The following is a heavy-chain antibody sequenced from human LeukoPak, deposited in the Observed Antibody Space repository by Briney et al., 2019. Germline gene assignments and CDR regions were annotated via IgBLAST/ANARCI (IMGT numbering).Heavy chain of an antibody. V-gene: IGHV3-30*04. CDR3: ARGPEQWLVLFAFDI. CDR2: ISYDGSNK. CDR1: GFTFSSYA. D-gene: IGHD6-19*01. Sequence: GGSLRLSCAASGFTFSSYAMHWVRQAPGKGLEWVAVISYDGSNKYYADSVKGRFTISRDNSKNTLYLQMNSLRAEDTAVYYCARGPEQWLVLFAFDIWGQGTMVTVSS. J-gene: IGHJ3*02.